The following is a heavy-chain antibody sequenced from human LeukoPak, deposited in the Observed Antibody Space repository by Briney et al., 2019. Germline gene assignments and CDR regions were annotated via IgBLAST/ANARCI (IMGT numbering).Heavy chain of an antibody. Sequence: SETLSLTCDVFGFSISSDYYWGWIRQPPWEGLEWTATIYHDGSTYYNPSLKGRVIISLDTSKNQFSLTLTYVTAADTAVYYCARLGVIGRTFDYWGQGTLVTVSS. CDR3: ARLGVIGRTFDY. J-gene: IGHJ4*02. V-gene: IGHV4-38-2*01. D-gene: IGHD1-14*01. CDR2: IYHDGST. CDR1: GFSISSDYY.